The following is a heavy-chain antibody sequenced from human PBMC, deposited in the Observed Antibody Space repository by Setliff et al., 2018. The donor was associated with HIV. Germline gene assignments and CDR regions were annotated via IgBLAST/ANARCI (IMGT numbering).Heavy chain of an antibody. Sequence: SGYTFISYGISWVRQAPGQGLEWMGWMNPNSGGTNYAQKFQGRVTMTRDTSINTAFMELNSLRSDDTAVYYCARLFYDYWSGFYSGDYWGQGTLVTVSS. CDR1: GYTFISYG. J-gene: IGHJ4*02. V-gene: IGHV1-2*02. CDR3: ARLFYDYWSGFYSGDY. CDR2: MNPNSGGT. D-gene: IGHD3-3*01.